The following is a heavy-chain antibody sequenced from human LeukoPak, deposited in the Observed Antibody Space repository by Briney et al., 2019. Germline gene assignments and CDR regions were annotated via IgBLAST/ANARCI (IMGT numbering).Heavy chain of an antibody. CDR2: ISNSGDSP. D-gene: IGHD6-19*01. Sequence: GGSLRLSCAASGFTVSSNYMSWVRRAPGKGLEWVSAISNSGDSPYYADSVKGRFTISRDNSKNTLYLQINSLRAEDTAVYYCAKHGPVAGIFRAFDFWGQGTLVTVSS. J-gene: IGHJ4*02. CDR1: GFTVSSNY. V-gene: IGHV3-23*01. CDR3: AKHGPVAGIFRAFDF.